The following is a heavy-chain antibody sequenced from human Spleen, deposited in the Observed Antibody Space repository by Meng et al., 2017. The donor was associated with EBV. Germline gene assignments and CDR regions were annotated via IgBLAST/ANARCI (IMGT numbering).Heavy chain of an antibody. V-gene: IGHV1-2*06. J-gene: IGHJ4*02. Sequence: VQLVQAGAEGKKPGAPVKVSCKASGYTFTDYYMHWVRQAPGQGLEWMGRINPNSGDTDYAQKFQGRVTMTRDTSISTAYMELSRLRSDDTALYYCARDEMTTGFDYWGQGSLVTVSS. D-gene: IGHD4-17*01. CDR3: ARDEMTTGFDY. CDR2: INPNSGDT. CDR1: GYTFTDYY.